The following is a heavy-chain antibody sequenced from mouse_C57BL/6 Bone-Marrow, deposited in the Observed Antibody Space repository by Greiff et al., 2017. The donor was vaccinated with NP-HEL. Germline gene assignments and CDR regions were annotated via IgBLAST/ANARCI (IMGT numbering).Heavy chain of an antibody. Sequence: EVKLMESGAELVRPGASVKLSCTASGFNIKDYYMHWVKQRPEQGLEWIGRIDPEDGDTEYAPKFPGKATMTADTSSNTAYLQLSSLTSEDTAVYYCTPYYYGSSYVRFDYWGQGTTLTVSS. CDR1: GFNIKDYY. CDR2: IDPEDGDT. D-gene: IGHD1-1*01. V-gene: IGHV14-1*01. CDR3: TPYYYGSSYVRFDY. J-gene: IGHJ2*01.